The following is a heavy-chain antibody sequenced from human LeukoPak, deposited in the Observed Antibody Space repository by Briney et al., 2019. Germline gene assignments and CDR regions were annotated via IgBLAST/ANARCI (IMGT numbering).Heavy chain of an antibody. V-gene: IGHV4-59*01. J-gene: IGHJ4*02. CDR3: ARVCYDSSCDY. CDR1: GVSISSYY. D-gene: IGHD3-22*01. CDR2: IYYSGST. Sequence: PSETLSLTCTVSGVSISSYYWSWIRQPPGKGLEWIGYIYYSGSTNYNPSLKSRVTISVDTSKNQFSLKLSSVTAADTAVYYCARVCYDSSCDYWGQGTLVTVSS.